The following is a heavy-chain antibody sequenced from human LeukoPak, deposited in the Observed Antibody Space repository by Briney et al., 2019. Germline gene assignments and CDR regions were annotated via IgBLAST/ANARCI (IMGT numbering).Heavy chain of an antibody. Sequence: GGSLRLSCAASGFTFDDYAMHWVRQAPGKGLEWVSGISWNSGSIGYADSVKGRFTISRDNAKNSLYLQMNSLRAEDTALYYCAKDTGGQICYFDYWGQGTLVTVSS. D-gene: IGHD3-16*01. CDR1: GFTFDDYA. CDR3: AKDTGGQICYFDY. J-gene: IGHJ4*02. CDR2: ISWNSGSI. V-gene: IGHV3-9*01.